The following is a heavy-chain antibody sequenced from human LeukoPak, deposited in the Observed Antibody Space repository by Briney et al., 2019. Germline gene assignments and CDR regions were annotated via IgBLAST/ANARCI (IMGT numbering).Heavy chain of an antibody. V-gene: IGHV3-23*01. CDR1: GFTFSSYA. D-gene: IGHD5-18*01. J-gene: IGHJ4*02. CDR3: ARRTSGYSYGPSDY. Sequence: GGSLRLCCAASGFTFSSYAMSWVRQAPGKGLEWVSAISGSGGSTYYADSVKGRFTISRDNSKNTLYLQMNSLRAEDTAVYYCARRTSGYSYGPSDYWGQGTLVTVSS. CDR2: ISGSGGST.